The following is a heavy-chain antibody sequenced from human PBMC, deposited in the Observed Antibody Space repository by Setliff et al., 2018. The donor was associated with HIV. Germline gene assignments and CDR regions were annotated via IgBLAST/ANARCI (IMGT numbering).Heavy chain of an antibody. J-gene: IGHJ4*02. CDR3: ARQTRNRYDVLTGYSVL. V-gene: IGHV4-39*01. CDR2: IFYTGST. D-gene: IGHD3-9*01. Sequence: LSLTCSASGDSIISDTYYWGWIRQPPGKGPEWIASIFYTGSTFYTSSLKSRVRISMDKPKNQFSLELTSVTTEDTAVFYCARQTRNRYDVLTGYSVLWGQGILVTVSS. CDR1: GDSIISDTYY.